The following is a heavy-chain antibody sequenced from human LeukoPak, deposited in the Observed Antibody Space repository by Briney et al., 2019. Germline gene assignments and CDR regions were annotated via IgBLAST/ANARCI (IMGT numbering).Heavy chain of an antibody. CDR3: ARHERPEQWLVRYFDY. CDR1: SGSINNINYF. Sequence: SDTLSLTCTVSSGSINNINYFWAWSRQPPGRGLEWIGSIDYVGTPYYNSSLKSRVTISVDTSKNQFSLKLSSVTAADAAVYYCARHERPEQWLVRYFDYWGQGTLVTVSS. V-gene: IGHV4-39*01. J-gene: IGHJ4*02. D-gene: IGHD6-19*01. CDR2: IDYVGTP.